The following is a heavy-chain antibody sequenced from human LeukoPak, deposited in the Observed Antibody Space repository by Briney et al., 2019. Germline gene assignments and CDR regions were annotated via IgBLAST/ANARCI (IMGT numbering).Heavy chain of an antibody. D-gene: IGHD6-13*01. CDR3: ARLNIAAPNNWFDP. J-gene: IGHJ5*02. V-gene: IGHV3-30*04. Sequence: GGSLRLSCAASGFTFSSYALHWVRQAPGKGLEWVAVLSFDGTITYYADSVKGRFTISRDNSKNTLYLQMNSLRAEDTAVYYCARLNIAAPNNWFDPWGQGTLVTVSS. CDR1: GFTFSSYA. CDR2: LSFDGTIT.